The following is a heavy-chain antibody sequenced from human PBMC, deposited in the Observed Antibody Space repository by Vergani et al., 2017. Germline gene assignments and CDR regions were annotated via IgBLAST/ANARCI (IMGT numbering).Heavy chain of an antibody. J-gene: IGHJ4*02. CDR2: INPSGGHT. D-gene: IGHD3-9*01. CDR1: GYTFSNYY. CDR3: ARGDYGILTGYRY. V-gene: IGHV1-46*03. Sequence: QVQVVQSGAEVKKSGASVKVSCKTSGYTFSNYYMHWVRQAPGQGLEWMRLINPSGGHTNYAQKFQGRVTMTRDTSTSTVYMELSSLRSEDTAIYYCARGDYGILTGYRYWGQGTLVTVSA.